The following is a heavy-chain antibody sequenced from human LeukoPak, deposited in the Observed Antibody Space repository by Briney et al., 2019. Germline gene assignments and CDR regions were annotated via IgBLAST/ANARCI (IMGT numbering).Heavy chain of an antibody. V-gene: IGHV3-23*01. D-gene: IGHD3-10*01. J-gene: IGHJ5*02. CDR2: VSGSGTYT. Sequence: GGSLRLSCAASGFTFSSYAMSWVRQAPGKGLEWVSGVSGSGTYTYYADSVKGRFTISRDNSKNTLYLQMNSLRVEDTAVYYCARDNYGSGEFDPWGQGTLVTVSS. CDR1: GFTFSSYA. CDR3: ARDNYGSGEFDP.